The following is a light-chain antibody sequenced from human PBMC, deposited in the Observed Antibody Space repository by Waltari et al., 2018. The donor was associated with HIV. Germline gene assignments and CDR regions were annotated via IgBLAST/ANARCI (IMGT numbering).Light chain of an antibody. CDR3: QHVSSYPGT. CDR2: AAD. V-gene: IGKV1-9*01. CDR1: QGIGTY. Sequence: DIQLTQSPSFVSAAVGDRVIITCRASQGIGTYLVWYQQRLGKPPEHLIYAADTLRSGVQSRCNGRESGTEFTHTISSLQPEDFATCAGQHVSSYPGTCGQGTKVEVK. J-gene: IGKJ1*01.